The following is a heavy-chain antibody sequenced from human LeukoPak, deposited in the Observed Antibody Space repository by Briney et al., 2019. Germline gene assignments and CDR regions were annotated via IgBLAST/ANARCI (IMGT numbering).Heavy chain of an antibody. CDR3: AKGPGYCSGGSCFNWYFDL. CDR2: ISYDGSNK. CDR1: GFTFSSYG. V-gene: IGHV3-30*18. J-gene: IGHJ2*01. D-gene: IGHD2-15*01. Sequence: GGSLRLSCAASGFTFSSYGMDWVRQAPGKGLEWVAVISYDGSNKYYADSVKGRFTISRDNSKNTLYLQMNSLRAEDTAVYYCAKGPGYCSGGSCFNWYFDLWGRGPLVTVSS.